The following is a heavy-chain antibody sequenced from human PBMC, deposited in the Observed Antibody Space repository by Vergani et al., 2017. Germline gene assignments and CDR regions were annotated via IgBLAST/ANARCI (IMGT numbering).Heavy chain of an antibody. Sequence: EVQLLESGGGLVQPGGSLRLSCAASGFTFSSYAMSWVRQAPGKGLEWVAAISGSGGTTYYADSVKGRFTISRDNSKNTLYLQMTSLSAEETAVYYCASRNPIAVAVNWFDPWGQGTLVTVSS. CDR2: ISGSGGTT. CDR3: ASRNPIAVAVNWFDP. D-gene: IGHD6-19*01. CDR1: GFTFSSYA. J-gene: IGHJ5*02. V-gene: IGHV3-23*01.